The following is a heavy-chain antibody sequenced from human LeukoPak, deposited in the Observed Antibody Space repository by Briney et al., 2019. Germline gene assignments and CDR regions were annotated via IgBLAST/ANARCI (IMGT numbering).Heavy chain of an antibody. CDR1: GGSISSYY. CDR3: ARHANTWFYFDY. Sequence: SETLSLTCTVSGGSISSYYWSWIRQPPGKELEWIGYIYYSGTTIYNPSLKSRVTISVDTSKNQFSLNLSSVTAADTAVYYCARHANTWFYFDYWGQGTLVTVSS. J-gene: IGHJ4*02. D-gene: IGHD3-10*01. CDR2: IYYSGTT. V-gene: IGHV4-59*08.